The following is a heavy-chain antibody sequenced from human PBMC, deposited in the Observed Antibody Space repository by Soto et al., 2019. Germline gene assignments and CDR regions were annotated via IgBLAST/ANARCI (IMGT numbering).Heavy chain of an antibody. Sequence: QVQLVESGGGVVQPGRSLRLSCAASGFHFSRHGVHWVRQAPGRGLEWVAVIWSDGSKEYYADSVKGRFTISRDNSKNTVSLPTNSLRSEDTAVYYCARDHVGPGNGLDVGGQGTTVTVSS. J-gene: IGHJ6*02. CDR2: IWSDGSKE. CDR1: GFHFSRHG. CDR3: ARDHVGPGNGLDV. V-gene: IGHV3-33*01. D-gene: IGHD6-13*01.